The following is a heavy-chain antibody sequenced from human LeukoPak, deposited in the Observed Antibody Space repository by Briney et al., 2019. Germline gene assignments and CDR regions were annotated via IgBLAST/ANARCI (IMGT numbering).Heavy chain of an antibody. D-gene: IGHD3-3*01. CDR3: ARGRVLRDY. CDR2: IYYSGST. CDR1: GGSISSDDYA. V-gene: IGHV4-31*03. Sequence: PSQTLSLTCTVSGGSISSDDYAWSWIRQHPGQGLEWIGYIYYSGSTYYNPSLQSRVIISVDTSKSQFSLKLSSVTAADTAVYYCARGRVLRDYWGQGTLVTVSS. J-gene: IGHJ4*02.